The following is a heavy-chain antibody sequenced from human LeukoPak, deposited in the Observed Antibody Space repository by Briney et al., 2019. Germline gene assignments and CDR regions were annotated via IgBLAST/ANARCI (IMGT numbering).Heavy chain of an antibody. V-gene: IGHV4-34*01. CDR3: ARDIVVVRWGYYYYYGMDV. Sequence: PSESLSLTCAVYGGSFSGYYWSWIRQPPGKGLEWIGEINHSGRTNYNPSLKSRVTISVDTSKNQFSLKLSSVTAADTAVYYCARDIVVVRWGYYYYYGMDVWGKGTTVTVSS. J-gene: IGHJ6*04. D-gene: IGHD2-15*01. CDR1: GGSFSGYY. CDR2: INHSGRT.